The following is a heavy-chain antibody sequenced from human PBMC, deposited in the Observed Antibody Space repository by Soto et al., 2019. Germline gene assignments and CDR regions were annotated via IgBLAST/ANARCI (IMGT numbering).Heavy chain of an antibody. J-gene: IGHJ5*02. CDR3: ALVVVVDAAGGWFDP. CDR2: IIPILGIA. CDR1: GGTFSSYT. V-gene: IGHV1-69*02. D-gene: IGHD2-15*01. Sequence: QVQLVQSGAEVKKPGSSVKVSCKASGGTFSSYTISWVRQAPGQGLEWMGRIIPILGIANYAQKFQGRVTITADKSTSTAYMELSSLRSEDTAVYYCALVVVVDAAGGWFDPWGQGTLVTVSS.